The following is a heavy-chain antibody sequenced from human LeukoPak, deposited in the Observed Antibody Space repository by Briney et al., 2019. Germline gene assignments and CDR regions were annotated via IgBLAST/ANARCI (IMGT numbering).Heavy chain of an antibody. CDR3: ARWYYYDSSGYDGAIDY. CDR2: INHSGST. V-gene: IGHV4-34*01. J-gene: IGHJ4*02. D-gene: IGHD3-22*01. Sequence: SETLSLTCAVYGGSFSGYYWSWIRQPPGKGLEWIGEINHSGSTNYNPSLRSRVTISVDTSKNQFSLKLSSVTAADTAVYYCARWYYYDSSGYDGAIDYWGQGTLVTVSS. CDR1: GGSFSGYY.